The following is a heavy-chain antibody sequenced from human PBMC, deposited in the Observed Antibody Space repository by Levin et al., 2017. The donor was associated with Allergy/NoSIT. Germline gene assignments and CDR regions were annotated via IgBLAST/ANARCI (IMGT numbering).Heavy chain of an antibody. CDR1: GGSFSGYY. CDR2: INHSGST. Sequence: RSSETLSLTCAVYGGSFSGYYWSWIRQPPGKGLEWIGEINHSGSTNYNPSLKSRVTISVDTSKNQFSLKLSSVTAADTAVYYCARFGIPGIAAAGTFLRDWGQGTLVTVSS. CDR3: ARFGIPGIAAAGTFLRD. V-gene: IGHV4-34*01. J-gene: IGHJ4*02. D-gene: IGHD6-13*01.